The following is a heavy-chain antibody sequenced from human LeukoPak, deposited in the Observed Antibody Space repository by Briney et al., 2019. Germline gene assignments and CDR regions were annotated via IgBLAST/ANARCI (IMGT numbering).Heavy chain of an antibody. Sequence: GGSLRLSCAASGFTFTRNAMAWVRQAPGKGLEWVSAIDGSGGTTFYADSVKGRITISRVQSTNTVYLQMNSLRADDTAVYYCAKAHCSSTSCSRADNWGQGTLVTVSS. CDR1: GFTFTRNA. D-gene: IGHD2-2*01. CDR3: AKAHCSSTSCSRADN. CDR2: IDGSGGTT. V-gene: IGHV3-23*01. J-gene: IGHJ4*02.